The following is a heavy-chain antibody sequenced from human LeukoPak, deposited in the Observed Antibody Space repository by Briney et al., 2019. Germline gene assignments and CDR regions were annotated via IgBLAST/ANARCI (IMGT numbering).Heavy chain of an antibody. Sequence: GRSLRLSCAASGFTFSSYAMLWVREAPGKGLEGGAVISYDGSNKYYADSVKGRFTISRDNSKNTLYLQMNSLRAEDTAVYYCARGDRGSPTAFDYWGQGTLVTVSS. V-gene: IGHV3-30*04. D-gene: IGHD1-26*01. CDR3: ARGDRGSPTAFDY. CDR2: ISYDGSNK. CDR1: GFTFSSYA. J-gene: IGHJ4*02.